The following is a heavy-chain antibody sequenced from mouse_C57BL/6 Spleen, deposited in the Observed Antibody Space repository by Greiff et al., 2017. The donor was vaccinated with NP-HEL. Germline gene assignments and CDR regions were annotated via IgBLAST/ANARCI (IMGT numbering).Heavy chain of an antibody. V-gene: IGHV1-7*01. CDR1: GYTFTSYW. CDR3: AKSTMVTATGFAY. J-gene: IGHJ3*01. CDR2: INPSSGYT. D-gene: IGHD2-2*01. Sequence: VQLQHSGPELVKPGASVKISCKASGYTFTSYWMHWVKQRPGQGLEWIGYINPSSGYTKYNQKFKDKATLTADKSSSTAYMQLSSLTYEDSAVYYCAKSTMVTATGFAYWGQGTLVTVSA.